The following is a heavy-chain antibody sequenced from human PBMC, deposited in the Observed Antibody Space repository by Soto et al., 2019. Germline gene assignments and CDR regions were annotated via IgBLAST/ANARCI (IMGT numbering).Heavy chain of an antibody. Sequence: EVQLVESGGGLVQPGGSLRLSCAASGFSFSNYWMSWVRQAPGKGLEWVANIKQDGSEKYYVDSVKCRFTISRDNAKNSLYLQMNSLRAEDTAVYYCARDWSGYVGVFHWGQGTLVTVSS. V-gene: IGHV3-7*01. CDR1: GFSFSNYW. CDR2: IKQDGSEK. CDR3: ARDWSGYVGVFH. D-gene: IGHD3-3*01. J-gene: IGHJ4*02.